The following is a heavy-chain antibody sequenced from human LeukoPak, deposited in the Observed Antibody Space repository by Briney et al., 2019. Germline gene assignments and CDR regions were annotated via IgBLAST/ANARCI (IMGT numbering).Heavy chain of an antibody. CDR3: ARGDDILTPDY. J-gene: IGHJ4*01. CDR1: GGSFSGYF. D-gene: IGHD3-9*01. Sequence: SETLSLTCAVYGGSFSGYFWSWIRRPPGKGLEWIGEINHGGSTNYNPSLKSRVTISVDTSRNQFSLTVISVTAADTAVYYCARGDDILTPDYWGHGTLVSVSS. V-gene: IGHV4-34*01. CDR2: INHGGST.